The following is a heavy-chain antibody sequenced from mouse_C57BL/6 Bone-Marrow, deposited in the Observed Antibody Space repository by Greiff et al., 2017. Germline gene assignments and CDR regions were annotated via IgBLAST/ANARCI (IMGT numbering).Heavy chain of an antibody. V-gene: IGHV3-6*01. J-gene: IGHJ2*01. D-gene: IGHD1-1*01. CDR3: ARLGTVVTDY. CDR2: ISYDGSN. Sequence: VQLKESGPGLVKPSQSLSLTCSVTGYSITSGYYWNWIRQFPGNKLEWMGYISYDGSNNYNPSLKNRISITRDTSKNQFFLKLNSVTTEDTATYYCARLGTVVTDYWGQGTTLTVSS. CDR1: GYSITSGYY.